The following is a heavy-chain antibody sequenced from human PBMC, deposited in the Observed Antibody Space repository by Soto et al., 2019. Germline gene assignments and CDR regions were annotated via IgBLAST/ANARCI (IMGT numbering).Heavy chain of an antibody. CDR1: GGSISGGRYY. CDR3: TRDRGFGMDV. J-gene: IGHJ6*02. V-gene: IGHV4-31*03. CDR2: IYDNGIT. Sequence: QVPLQESGPGLVKPSQTLSLTCNVSGGSISGGRYYWNWIGQHPGKGLEWIGNIYDNGITYYNPSRKSRVIISEDTSKNQFSLRLSSVTAADTAVYYCTRDRGFGMDVWGQGTTVTVSS.